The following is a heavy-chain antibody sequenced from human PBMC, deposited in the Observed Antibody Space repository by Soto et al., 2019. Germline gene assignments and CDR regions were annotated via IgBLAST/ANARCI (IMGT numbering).Heavy chain of an antibody. V-gene: IGHV4-59*01. CDR1: GGYISSYY. D-gene: IGHD1-7*01. J-gene: IGHJ5*02. CDR2: INNSANT. Sequence: SETLSLTCTVSGGYISSYYWSWIRQPPGKGLEWIGYINNSANTKYNPSLKSRVTISADTSRNQFSLKLTSVTAADTAVYYCARGGNWNYAAPRGKGTLVTVSS. CDR3: ARGGNWNYAAP.